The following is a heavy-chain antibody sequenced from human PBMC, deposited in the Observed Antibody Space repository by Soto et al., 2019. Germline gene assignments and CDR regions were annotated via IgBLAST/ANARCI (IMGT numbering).Heavy chain of an antibody. V-gene: IGHV4-30-4*01. CDR2: IFYSGTT. CDR3: ARDLWVEPELYYYGMDV. Sequence: QVQLQESGPGLVRPSQTLSLTCTVSGDSISSADYYWSWIRQTPGKGREGIGHIFYSGTTYYNPSLKSRLTISVDTSKNHFSLRLTSATAADTAVYYCARDLWVEPELYYYGMDVWGQGTTVTVSS. CDR1: GDSISSADYY. D-gene: IGHD1-1*01. J-gene: IGHJ6*02.